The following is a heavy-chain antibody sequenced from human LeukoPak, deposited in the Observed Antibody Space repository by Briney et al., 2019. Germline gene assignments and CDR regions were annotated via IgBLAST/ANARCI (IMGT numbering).Heavy chain of an antibody. CDR3: ARGGIQLWSGPFDP. CDR2: INHSGST. V-gene: IGHV4-34*01. CDR1: GGSFSGYY. Sequence: PSETLSLTCAVYGGSFSGYYWSWIRQPPGKGLEWIGEINHSGSTNYNPSLKSRVTISVDTSKNQFSLKLSSVTAADTAVYYCARGGIQLWSGPFDPWGRGTLVTVSS. J-gene: IGHJ5*02. D-gene: IGHD5-18*01.